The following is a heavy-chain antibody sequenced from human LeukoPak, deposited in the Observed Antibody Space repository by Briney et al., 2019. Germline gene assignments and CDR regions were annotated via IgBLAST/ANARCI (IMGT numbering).Heavy chain of an antibody. CDR3: ARDSIVGATFDY. CDR1: GFTFSSHA. V-gene: IGHV3-23*01. D-gene: IGHD1-26*01. Sequence: GGSLRLSCAASGFTFSSHAINWVRQAPGKGLEWVSAISGSGGSTYYADSVKGRFTISRDNAKNSLYLQMNSLRAEDTAVYYCARDSIVGATFDYWGQRTLVTVSS. J-gene: IGHJ4*02. CDR2: ISGSGGST.